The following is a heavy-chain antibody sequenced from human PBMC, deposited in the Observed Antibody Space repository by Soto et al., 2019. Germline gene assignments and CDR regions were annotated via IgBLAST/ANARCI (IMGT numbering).Heavy chain of an antibody. CDR3: ARDKAYSSSSAAPRDYYYYYGMDV. CDR2: ISYDGSNK. J-gene: IGHJ6*02. CDR1: GFTFSSYA. Sequence: GSLRLSCAASGFTFSSYAMHWVRQGPGQGLEGVAVISYDGSNKYYADSVKGRFTISRDNSKNTLYLQMNSLRAEDTAVYYCARDKAYSSSSAAPRDYYYYYGMDVWGQGTTVTVSS. V-gene: IGHV3-30-3*01. D-gene: IGHD6-6*01.